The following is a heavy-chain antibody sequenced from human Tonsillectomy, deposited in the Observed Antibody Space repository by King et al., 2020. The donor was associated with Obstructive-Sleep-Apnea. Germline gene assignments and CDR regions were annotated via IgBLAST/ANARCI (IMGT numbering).Heavy chain of an antibody. V-gene: IGHV4-34*01. CDR1: GGSFSGYY. CDR3: ARGSPVLRFLEWLSPYYYYGMDV. Sequence: VQLPQWGAGLLKPSETLSLTCAVYGGSFSGYYWSWIRQPPGKGLEWIGEINHSGSTNYNPSLKSRVTISVDTSKNQFSLKLSSVTAADTAVYYCARGSPVLRFLEWLSPYYYYGMDVWGQGTTVTVSS. CDR2: INHSGST. D-gene: IGHD3-3*01. J-gene: IGHJ6*02.